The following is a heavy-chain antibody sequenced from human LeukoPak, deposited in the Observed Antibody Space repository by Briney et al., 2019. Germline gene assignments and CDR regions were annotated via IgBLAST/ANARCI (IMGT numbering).Heavy chain of an antibody. CDR2: ISGSGGST. V-gene: IGHV3-23*01. J-gene: IGHJ3*02. CDR1: GFTFSSYG. Sequence: GGSLRLSCAASGFTFSSYGMSWVRQAPGKGLEWVSAISGSGGSTYYADSVKGRFTISRDNSKNTLYLQMNSLRAEDTAVYYCASSDYYDSSGYYYFWFAFDIWGQGTMVTVSS. D-gene: IGHD3-22*01. CDR3: ASSDYYDSSGYYYFWFAFDI.